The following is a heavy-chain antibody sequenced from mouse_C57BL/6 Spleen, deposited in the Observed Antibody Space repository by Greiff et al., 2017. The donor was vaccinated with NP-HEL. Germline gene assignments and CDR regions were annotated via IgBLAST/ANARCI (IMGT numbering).Heavy chain of an antibody. CDR2: ISYDGSN. D-gene: IGHD1-1*02. V-gene: IGHV3-6*01. Sequence: EVKLMESGPGLVKPSQSLSLTCSVTGYSITSGYYWNWIRQFPGNKLEWMGYISYDGSNNYNPSLKNRISITRDTSKNQFFLKLNSVTTEDTATYYCARGLWSYFDYWGQGTTLTVSS. CDR1: GYSITSGYY. J-gene: IGHJ2*01. CDR3: ARGLWSYFDY.